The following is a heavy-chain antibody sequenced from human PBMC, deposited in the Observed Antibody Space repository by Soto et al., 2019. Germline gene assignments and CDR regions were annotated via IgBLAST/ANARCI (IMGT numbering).Heavy chain of an antibody. Sequence: PGGSLRLSCAASGFTFSSYGMHCVRQAPGKGLEWVAVISYDGSNKYYADSVKGRFTISRDNAKNTLYLQMNSLRAEDTAVYYCAKAPGDSSGYYLAYWGQGTLVTVSS. V-gene: IGHV3-30*18. CDR2: ISYDGSNK. CDR1: GFTFSSYG. D-gene: IGHD3-22*01. J-gene: IGHJ4*02. CDR3: AKAPGDSSGYYLAY.